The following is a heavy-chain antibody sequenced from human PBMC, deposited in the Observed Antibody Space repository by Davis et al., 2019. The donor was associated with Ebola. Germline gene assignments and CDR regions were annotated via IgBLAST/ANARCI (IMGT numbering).Heavy chain of an antibody. CDR1: GFTFSSYA. D-gene: IGHD5-24*01. V-gene: IGHV3-30-3*01. CDR3: ARDIGDGYNGEY. J-gene: IGHJ4*02. Sequence: GESLKISCAASGFTFSSYAMHWVRQAPGKGLEWVAVISYDGSNKYYADSVKGRFTISRDNSKNTLYLQMNSLRAEDTAVYYCARDIGDGYNGEYWGQGTLVTVSS. CDR2: ISYDGSNK.